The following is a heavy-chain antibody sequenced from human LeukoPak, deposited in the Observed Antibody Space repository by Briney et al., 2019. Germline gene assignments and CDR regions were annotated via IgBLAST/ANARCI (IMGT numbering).Heavy chain of an antibody. CDR1: GFTFSRYS. CDR3: ARGGDIVARDFDP. J-gene: IGHJ5*02. Sequence: PGGTLRLSCAASGFTFSRYSTSWVRQAPGKGLEWVSSISSSSSYIYYADSVKGRFTISRDNAKNSLYLQMNSLRAEDTAVYYCARGGDIVARDFDPWGQGTLVTVSS. V-gene: IGHV3-21*01. D-gene: IGHD5-12*01. CDR2: ISSSSSYI.